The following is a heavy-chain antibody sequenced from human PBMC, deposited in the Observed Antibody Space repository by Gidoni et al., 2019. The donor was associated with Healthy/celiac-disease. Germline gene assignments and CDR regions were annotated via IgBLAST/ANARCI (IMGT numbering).Heavy chain of an antibody. CDR3: ARGSNLLSSSWYGMDV. V-gene: IGHV3-7*01. J-gene: IGHJ6*02. CDR2: IEQDGSEK. CDR1: GFTFSSYW. D-gene: IGHD6-13*01. Sequence: EVQLVASGGGLVQPGGSLRLSCAASGFTFSSYWMSGVRQAPGKGLEWVANIEQDGSEKYYVDSVKGRFTISRDNAKNSLYLQMNSLRAEDTAVYYCARGSNLLSSSWYGMDVWGQGTTVTVSS.